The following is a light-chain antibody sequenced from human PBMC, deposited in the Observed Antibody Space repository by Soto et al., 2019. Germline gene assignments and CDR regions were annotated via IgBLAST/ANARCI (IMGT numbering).Light chain of an antibody. J-gene: IGKJ4*01. CDR2: WAS. CDR3: QQYSAYPLT. CDR1: QNINGY. Sequence: DIQLTQSPSTLSASVGDRDTITCRASQNINGYLAWYQQKPGKAPKLLIYWASSLISGVPSRFTGGESGTEFTLTISSLQPDDFATYYCQQYSAYPLTFGGGTKV. V-gene: IGKV1-5*03.